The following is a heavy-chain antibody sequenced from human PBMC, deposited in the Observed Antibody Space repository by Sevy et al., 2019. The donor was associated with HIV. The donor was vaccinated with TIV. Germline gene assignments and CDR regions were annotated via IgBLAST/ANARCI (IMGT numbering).Heavy chain of an antibody. CDR1: GGSVRSSSYY. V-gene: IGHV4-39*01. CDR2: IYYIGST. Sequence: TESLSLTCTVSGGSVRSSSYYWGWIRQPPGDGLEWIASIYYIGSTNYNPSLESRVTISVDTSKNQFSLKLISVTAAEPAVYYCARMDIAVTGSYPFDYWGQGTTVCVSS. CDR3: ARMDIAVTGSYPFDY. J-gene: IGHJ4*02. D-gene: IGHD6-19*01.